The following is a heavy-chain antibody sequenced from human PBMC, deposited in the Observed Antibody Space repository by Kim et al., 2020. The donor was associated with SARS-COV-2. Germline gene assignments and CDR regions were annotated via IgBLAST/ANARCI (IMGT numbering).Heavy chain of an antibody. V-gene: IGHV4-39*01. D-gene: IGHD1-26*01. Sequence: TTYNPSLKSRVHISGDTSKNQSSLELSSVTAADTAVYYCARRGSTWFDPWGQGTLVTVSS. J-gene: IGHJ5*02. CDR2: T. CDR3: ARRGSTWFDP.